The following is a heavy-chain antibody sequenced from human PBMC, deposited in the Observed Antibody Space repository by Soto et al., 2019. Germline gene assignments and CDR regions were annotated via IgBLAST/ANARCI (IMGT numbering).Heavy chain of an antibody. CDR1: GFTFSGYW. Sequence: EAQLVESGGGLVQPGGSLRLSCAASGFTFSGYWMSWVRQAPGKGLEWVASINRDGSEEHYVASVKGRFTISRDNAKNSVYLQRKSLRADDTAVYYCARDPCPRPAAIRGLGWFDPWVQGTLVTVSS. CDR3: ARDPCPRPAAIRGLGWFDP. J-gene: IGHJ5*02. CDR2: INRDGSEE. D-gene: IGHD2-2*01. V-gene: IGHV3-7*03.